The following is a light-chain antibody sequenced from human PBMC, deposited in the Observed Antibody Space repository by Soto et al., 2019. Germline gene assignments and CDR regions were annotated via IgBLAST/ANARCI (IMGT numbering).Light chain of an antibody. Sequence: DIQMTQSPSTLSTSVGARVTITCRASQSVSYWLAWYQQKPGKAPNLLIYDGSTLASGVPPRFSGGGFGTEFTLNISSLQPDDSAIYYCQHYNNYSKALGPGTKVDIK. V-gene: IGKV1-5*01. CDR1: QSVSYW. CDR2: DGS. J-gene: IGKJ3*01. CDR3: QHYNNYSKA.